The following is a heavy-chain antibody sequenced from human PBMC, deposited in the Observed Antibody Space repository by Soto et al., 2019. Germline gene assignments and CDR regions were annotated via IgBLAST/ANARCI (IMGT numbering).Heavy chain of an antibody. CDR3: ARDSGSP. D-gene: IGHD3-10*01. CDR1: GGTFSSYA. CDR2: INAGNGKI. Sequence: ASVQVSCKASGGTFSSYAISWVRQAPGQGLEWMGGINAGNGKINYTQKFQGRVTITRDTSASTAYMELSSLRSEDTAVYYCARDSGSPWGPGTLVTVSS. J-gene: IGHJ5*02. V-gene: IGHV1-3*01.